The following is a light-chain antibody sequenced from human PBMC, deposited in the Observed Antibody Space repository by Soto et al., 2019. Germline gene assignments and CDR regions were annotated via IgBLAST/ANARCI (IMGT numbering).Light chain of an antibody. J-gene: IGKJ1*01. V-gene: IGKV3-20*01. Sequence: EMVLTRSPGTLSLSPGERATLSCRSSQSVTSSYLAWYQQKPGQAPRLLIYGASSRATGIPDRFSGSGSGTDFTLTISRLEPEDFAVSCCQQYGSSPTFGQGTKLEIK. CDR3: QQYGSSPT. CDR2: GAS. CDR1: QSVTSSY.